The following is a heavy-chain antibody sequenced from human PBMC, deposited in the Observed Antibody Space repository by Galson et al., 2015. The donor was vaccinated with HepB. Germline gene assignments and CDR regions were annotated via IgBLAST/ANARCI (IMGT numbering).Heavy chain of an antibody. D-gene: IGHD1/OR15-1a*01. Sequence: SLRLSCATSGFSFFDYAMSWVRQAPGKGLEWVSVISGSGDTTNYADSVKGRFIISRDNSKNILYLQMNSLRDEDTAVYYCAKELFSLREYKVGEIVPSEQYGIDVWGQGTTVTVSS. CDR3: AKELFSLREYKVGEIVPSEQYGIDV. CDR2: ISGSGDTT. CDR1: GFSFFDYA. V-gene: IGHV3-23*01. J-gene: IGHJ6*02.